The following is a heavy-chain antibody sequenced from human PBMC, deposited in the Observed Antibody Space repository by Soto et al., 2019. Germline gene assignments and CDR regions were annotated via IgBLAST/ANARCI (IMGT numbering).Heavy chain of an antibody. Sequence: QVQLVQSGAEVKKPGASVKVSCKASGYTFSTYVMHWVRQAPGQRLEWMGWINAGNDNTKYSQKFQGRVTITRDTSASTVYMKVSSLSSEDTAVYYCARVGQYYYGMDVWGQGTTVTVSS. CDR3: ARVGQYYYGMDV. CDR1: GYTFSTYV. D-gene: IGHD4-4*01. V-gene: IGHV1-3*01. CDR2: INAGNDNT. J-gene: IGHJ6*02.